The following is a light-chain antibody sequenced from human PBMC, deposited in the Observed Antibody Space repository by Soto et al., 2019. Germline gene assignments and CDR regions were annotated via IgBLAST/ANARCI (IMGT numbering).Light chain of an antibody. CDR1: QTITTY. CDR2: AAS. V-gene: IGKV1-39*01. J-gene: IGKJ1*01. CDR3: QQTYSALWT. Sequence: DIQMTQSPSSLSASVGDRVTISCRASQTITTYLNWYQQKPGKAPKLLIYAASSLHSGVPSRFSGSGSGTDFTRTISSLHPEDFADYYCQQTYSALWTFGQGTKLEIK.